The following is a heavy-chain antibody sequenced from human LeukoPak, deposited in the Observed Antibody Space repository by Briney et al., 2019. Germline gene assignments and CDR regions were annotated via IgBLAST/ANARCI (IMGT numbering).Heavy chain of an antibody. D-gene: IGHD1-1*01. CDR3: ARGLRAGRDDY. J-gene: IGHJ4*02. CDR1: GGSITNTNYY. CDR2: IYFSGTT. V-gene: IGHV4-39*07. Sequence: SETLSLTCTVSGGSITNTNYYWGWVRQPPGKGLEWIGGIYFSGTTYYNPSLKSRVTISVDTSKNQFSLKLSSVTAADTAVYYCARGLRAGRDDYWGQGTLVTVSS.